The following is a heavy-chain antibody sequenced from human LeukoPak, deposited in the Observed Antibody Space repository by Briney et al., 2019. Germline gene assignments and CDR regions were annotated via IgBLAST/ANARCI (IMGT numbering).Heavy chain of an antibody. V-gene: IGHV4-59*01. Sequence: NASETLSLTCTVSGGSISSYYWSWIRQPPGKGLEWIGYIYYSGSTNYNPSLKSRVTISVDTSKNQFSLKLSSVTAADTAVYYCARDSAVAGIDYWGQGTLVTVSS. CDR1: GGSISSYY. CDR2: IYYSGST. J-gene: IGHJ4*02. D-gene: IGHD6-19*01. CDR3: ARDSAVAGIDY.